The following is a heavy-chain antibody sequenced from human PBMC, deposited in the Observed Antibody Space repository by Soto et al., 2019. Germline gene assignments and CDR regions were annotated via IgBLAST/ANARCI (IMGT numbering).Heavy chain of an antibody. J-gene: IGHJ5*02. V-gene: IGHV4-61*01. Sequence: SETLSLTCTVSGGSVSSGSYYWTWIRQPPGKGLEWIGYIYYSGSTNYNPSLKSRVTISVDTSKNQFSLKLSSVTAADTAVYYCARGSITIFGVVSPFDPWGQGTLVTVSS. CDR3: ARGSITIFGVVSPFDP. CDR2: IYYSGST. CDR1: GGSVSSGSYY. D-gene: IGHD3-3*01.